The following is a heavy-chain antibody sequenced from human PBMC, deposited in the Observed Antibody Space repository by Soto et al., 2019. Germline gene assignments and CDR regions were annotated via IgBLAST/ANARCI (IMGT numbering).Heavy chain of an antibody. D-gene: IGHD1-7*01. CDR3: ARDHRSYNWNYGQLNWFDP. CDR1: AFTFSSYS. V-gene: IGHV3-48*01. J-gene: IGHJ5*02. Sequence: GGSLRLSCGASAFTFSSYSMNWVRQAPGEGLEWVSYISSSSSTIYYADSVKGRFTISRDNAKNSLYLQMNSLRAEDTAVYYCARDHRSYNWNYGQLNWFDPWGQGTLVTVSS. CDR2: ISSSSSTI.